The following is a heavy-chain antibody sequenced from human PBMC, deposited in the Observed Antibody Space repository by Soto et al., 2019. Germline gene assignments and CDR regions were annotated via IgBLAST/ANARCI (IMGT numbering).Heavy chain of an antibody. CDR2: MNPNSGNT. D-gene: IGHD2-2*03. CDR1: GYTFTSYD. V-gene: IGHV1-8*01. CDR3: ARLGGSCSSSSCPAGEAFDI. J-gene: IGHJ3*02. Sequence: ASVKVSCKASGYTFTSYDINWVRQATGQGLEWMGWMNPNSGNTGYAQKFQGRVTMTRNTSISTAYMELSSLRSEDTAVYYCARLGGSCSSSSCPAGEAFDIWGQGTMFTVAS.